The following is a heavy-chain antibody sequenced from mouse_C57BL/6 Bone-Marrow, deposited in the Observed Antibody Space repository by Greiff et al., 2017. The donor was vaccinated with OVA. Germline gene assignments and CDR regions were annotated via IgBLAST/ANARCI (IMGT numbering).Heavy chain of an antibody. CDR2: IYPGDGDT. J-gene: IGHJ4*01. CDR3: ARRVWPGYYAMDY. D-gene: IGHD2-10*02. V-gene: IGHV1-82*01. Sequence: VKLQESGPELVKPGASVKISCKASGYAFSSSWMNWVKQRPGKGLEWIGRIYPGDGDTNYNGKFKGKATLTADKSSSTAYMQLSSLTSEDSAVYFCARRVWPGYYAMDYWGQGTSVTVSS. CDR1: GYAFSSSW.